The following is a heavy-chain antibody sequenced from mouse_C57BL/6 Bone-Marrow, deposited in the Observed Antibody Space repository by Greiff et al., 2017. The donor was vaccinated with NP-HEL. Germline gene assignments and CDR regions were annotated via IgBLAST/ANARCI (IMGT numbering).Heavy chain of an antibody. J-gene: IGHJ1*03. CDR3: ARKVYYYGSSDWYFDV. CDR1: GYTFTDYY. D-gene: IGHD1-1*01. V-gene: IGHV1-76*01. CDR2: IYPGSGNT. Sequence: QLQQSGAELVRPGASVKLSCKASGYTFTDYYINWVKQRPGQGLEWIARIYPGSGNTYYNEKFKGKATLTAEKSSSTAYMQLSSLTSEDSAVYFCARKVYYYGSSDWYFDVWGTGTTVTVSS.